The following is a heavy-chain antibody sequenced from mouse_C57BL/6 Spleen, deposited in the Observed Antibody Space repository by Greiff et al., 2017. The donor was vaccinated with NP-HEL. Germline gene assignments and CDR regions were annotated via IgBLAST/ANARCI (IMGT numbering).Heavy chain of an antibody. CDR1: GFNIKDYY. Sequence: EVQLQQSGAELVRPGASVKLSCTASGFNIKDYYMHWVKQRPEQGLEWIGRIDPEDGDTEYAPKFQGKATMTADTSSNTAYLQLSSLTSEDTAVYYCTTIYDGYGEDHDYAMDYWGQGTSVTVSS. V-gene: IGHV14-1*01. J-gene: IGHJ4*01. CDR2: IDPEDGDT. CDR3: TTIYDGYGEDHDYAMDY. D-gene: IGHD2-3*01.